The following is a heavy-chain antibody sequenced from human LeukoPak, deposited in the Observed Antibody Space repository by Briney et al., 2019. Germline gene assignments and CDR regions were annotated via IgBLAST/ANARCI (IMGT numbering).Heavy chain of an antibody. CDR1: GGYISSSSYY. CDR2: IYYSGST. D-gene: IGHD1-26*01. CDR3: ARDREEYYFDY. V-gene: IGHV4-39*07. J-gene: IGHJ4*02. Sequence: SETLSLTCTVSGGYISSSSYYWGWIRQPPGKGLEWIGSIYYSGSTYYNPSLKSRVTISVDTSKNQFSLKLSSVTAADTAVYYCARDREEYYFDYWGQGTLVTVSS.